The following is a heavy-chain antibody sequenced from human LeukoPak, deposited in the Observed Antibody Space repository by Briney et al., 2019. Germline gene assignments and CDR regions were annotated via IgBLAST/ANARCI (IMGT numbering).Heavy chain of an antibody. CDR1: GYSFISYG. Sequence: ASVKVSCKASGYSFISYGISWVRQAPGQGLEWMGWTSVYNGNTNYAQKLQGRVTMTTDTSTSTAHMELRSLRSDDTAVYYCARDRGIVLMVGMGVWGQGTTVTVSS. J-gene: IGHJ6*02. V-gene: IGHV1-18*01. CDR2: TSVYNGNT. CDR3: ARDRGIVLMVGMGV. D-gene: IGHD2-8*01.